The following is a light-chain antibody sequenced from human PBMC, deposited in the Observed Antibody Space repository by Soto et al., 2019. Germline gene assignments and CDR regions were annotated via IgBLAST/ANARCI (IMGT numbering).Light chain of an antibody. CDR2: GAS. Sequence: EIVITQSTATLSVSPGERATLSCRASQSVGSNLAWYQQKPGQAPRLLIYGASTSATGIPARFSGSGSGTEFTLTISSLQSEDFAIYFCQQYNNWPPDRTFGQGTKVEIK. V-gene: IGKV3-15*01. CDR1: QSVGSN. J-gene: IGKJ1*01. CDR3: QQYNNWPPDRT.